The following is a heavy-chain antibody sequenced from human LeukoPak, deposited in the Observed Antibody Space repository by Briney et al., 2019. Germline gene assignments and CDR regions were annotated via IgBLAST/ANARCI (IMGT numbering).Heavy chain of an antibody. D-gene: IGHD4-11*01. CDR2: ISPKSGGT. CDR3: ARDNYGIGDY. CDR1: GYTFTGYY. V-gene: IGHV1-2*02. J-gene: IGHJ4*02. Sequence: ASVKVSCKASGYTFTGYYIHWVRQAPGQGLEWMGWISPKSGGTYYAQKFQGRFTMTRDTSISTAYMELSRLRSDDTAVYYCARDNYGIGDYWGQGTLVTVSS.